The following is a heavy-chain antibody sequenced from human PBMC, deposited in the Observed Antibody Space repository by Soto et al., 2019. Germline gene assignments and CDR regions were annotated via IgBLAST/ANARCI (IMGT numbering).Heavy chain of an antibody. D-gene: IGHD4-4*01. J-gene: IGHJ6*02. V-gene: IGHV4-59*01. CDR1: GDCISRYY. Sequence: SETLSLTCTVSGDCISRYYWGWIRQAPGKGLEWIGHIYYSGSTNYNPSLESRVTISVDTSKNLFSLRLSSVTAADTAVYYCARDPRDYNYYCHGMDVWGPGTTVTVSS. CDR2: IYYSGST. CDR3: ARDPRDYNYYCHGMDV.